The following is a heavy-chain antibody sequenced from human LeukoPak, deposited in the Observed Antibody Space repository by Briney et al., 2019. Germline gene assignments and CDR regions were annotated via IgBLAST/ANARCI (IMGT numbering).Heavy chain of an antibody. Sequence: GGSLSLSCEASGFTFNTYTMAWVRQAPGKGLEWVSSIASVGDFIHYVDSLKGRFTISRDNAENSVLLKMDSLRDEDTAVYYCGRWGNHSSGSYPYRNAFDIGGQGSRVTLSS. J-gene: IGHJ3*02. CDR2: IASVGDFI. V-gene: IGHV3-21*01. D-gene: IGHD3-22*01. CDR3: GRWGNHSSGSYPYRNAFDI. CDR1: GFTFNTYT.